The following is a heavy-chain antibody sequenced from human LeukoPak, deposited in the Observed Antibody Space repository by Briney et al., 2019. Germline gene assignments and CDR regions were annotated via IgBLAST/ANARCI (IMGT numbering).Heavy chain of an antibody. J-gene: IGHJ4*02. D-gene: IGHD4-11*01. CDR3: ARSRSPSIVTTASDY. CDR1: GFTFHDYG. V-gene: IGHV3-20*04. Sequence: GGSLRLSCAASGFTFHDYGMTWVRQAPGTGLEWVSGINWNGDSTGYVDSVKGRFTISRDNAKNSLYLQMHDLRAEDTALYYCARSRSPSIVTTASDYWGQGTRVTVSP. CDR2: INWNGDST.